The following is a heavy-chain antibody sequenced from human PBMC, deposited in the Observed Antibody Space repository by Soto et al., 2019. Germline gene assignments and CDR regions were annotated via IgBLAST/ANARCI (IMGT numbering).Heavy chain of an antibody. Sequence: QVQLQQWGAGLLKPSETLSLTCAVYGGSFSGYYWSWIRQPPGKGLEWLGEINHSGSTNYNPSLKIRVTIAVDTSKNQFSVKLSSVAAAETSAYYCARGRKRSYDSSGYYDGFGYYFDYWGQGTLVTVSS. CDR3: ARGRKRSYDSSGYYDGFGYYFDY. V-gene: IGHV4-34*01. CDR1: GGSFSGYY. CDR2: INHSGST. D-gene: IGHD3-22*01. J-gene: IGHJ4*02.